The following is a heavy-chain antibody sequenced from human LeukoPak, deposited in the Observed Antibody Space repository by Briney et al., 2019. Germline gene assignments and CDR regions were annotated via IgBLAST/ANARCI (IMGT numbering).Heavy chain of an antibody. CDR3: AKNPPRSGSYPYYFDY. J-gene: IGHJ4*02. Sequence: GGSLRLSCAASGFTFSHYAISWVRQAAGKGLEWVSAISKSGDDTYYADSVKGRFAISRDNSKNTLYLQMSSLRAEDTAVYYCAKNPPRSGSYPYYFDYWGQGTLVTVSS. CDR2: ISKSGDDT. D-gene: IGHD1-26*01. CDR1: GFTFSHYA. V-gene: IGHV3-23*01.